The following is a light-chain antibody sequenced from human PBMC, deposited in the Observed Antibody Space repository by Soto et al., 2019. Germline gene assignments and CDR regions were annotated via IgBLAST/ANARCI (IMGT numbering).Light chain of an antibody. CDR2: DVS. Sequence: QSALTQPCSVSGSPGQSVTISCTGTSSDVGGYNYVSWFQQHPGNTPKVMIYDVSKRPSGVPDRFSGSKSGNTASLTISGLQAEDEADYYCCSYAGSPYVFGTGTKLTVL. J-gene: IGLJ1*01. CDR1: SSDVGGYNY. V-gene: IGLV2-11*01. CDR3: CSYAGSPYV.